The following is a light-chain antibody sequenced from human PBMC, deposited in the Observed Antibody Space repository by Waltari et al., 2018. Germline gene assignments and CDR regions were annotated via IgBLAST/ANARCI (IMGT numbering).Light chain of an antibody. V-gene: IGKV1-8*01. Sequence: SASKGDRVTITCRANQNIGSYLAWYQQKPGKAPKLLIYASSTLQSGVPSRFSGSGSGTDFTLTISCLQSEDCATYYCQQYYTYPRTFGQGTFVEV. CDR2: ASS. CDR1: QNIGSY. J-gene: IGKJ1*01. CDR3: QQYYTYPRT.